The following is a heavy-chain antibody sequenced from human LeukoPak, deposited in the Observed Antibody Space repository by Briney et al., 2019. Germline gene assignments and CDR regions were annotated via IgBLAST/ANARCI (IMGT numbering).Heavy chain of an antibody. CDR3: ASVRLSSTTSHLVSGMDV. V-gene: IGHV3-21*01. CDR1: GYTFSRYS. CDR2: ISSRSYI. J-gene: IGHJ6*02. Sequence: GGSLRLFCDASGYTFSRYSMIWLRQALGNGLEWVSSISSRSYIYYAASGNGRYTISIDNAKNSLYLQMNSLRAEDTAVYYCASVRLSSTTSHLVSGMDVWGQGTTVTVSS. D-gene: IGHD2-2*01.